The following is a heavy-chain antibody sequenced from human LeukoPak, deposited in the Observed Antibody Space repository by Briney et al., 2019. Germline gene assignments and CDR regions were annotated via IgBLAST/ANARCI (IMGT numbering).Heavy chain of an antibody. D-gene: IGHD5-18*01. CDR1: GFTFSSYS. CDR3: AASEGYSYGSVY. Sequence: PGGSLRLSCAASGFTFSSYSMNWVRQAPGKGLEWVSYISSSGSTIYYADSVKGRFTISRDNAENSLYLQMNSLRDEDTAVYYCAASEGYSYGSVYWGQGTLVTVSS. CDR2: ISSSGSTI. V-gene: IGHV3-48*02. J-gene: IGHJ4*02.